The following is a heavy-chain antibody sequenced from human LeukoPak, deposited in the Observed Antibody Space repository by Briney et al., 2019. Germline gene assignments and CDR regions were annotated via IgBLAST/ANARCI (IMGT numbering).Heavy chain of an antibody. CDR2: IYPGDSDT. CDR1: GYSFTSYW. J-gene: IGHJ4*02. CDR3: VRGRGSCSSTTCYIFDY. D-gene: IGHD2-2*02. Sequence: GESLQISCKGSGYSFTSYWIGWVRQMPGKGLEWMGIIYPGDSDTRYSPSFQGQVTISADRSISTAYLQWSSLKASDTAMYYCVRGRGSCSSTTCYIFDYWGQGTLVTVSS. V-gene: IGHV5-51*01.